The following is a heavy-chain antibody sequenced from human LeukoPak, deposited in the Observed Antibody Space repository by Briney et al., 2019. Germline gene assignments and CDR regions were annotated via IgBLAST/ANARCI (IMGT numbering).Heavy chain of an antibody. CDR2: IYTSGST. CDR1: GGSISSGSYY. V-gene: IGHV4-61*02. CDR3: ARHPNSGIAGTVVDY. Sequence: SQTLSLTCTVSGGSISSGSYYWSWIRQPAGKGLEWIGRIYTSGSTNYNPSLKSRVTISVDTSKNQFSLKLSSVTAADTAVCYCARHPNSGIAGTVVDYWGQGTLVTVSS. J-gene: IGHJ4*02. D-gene: IGHD1-7*01.